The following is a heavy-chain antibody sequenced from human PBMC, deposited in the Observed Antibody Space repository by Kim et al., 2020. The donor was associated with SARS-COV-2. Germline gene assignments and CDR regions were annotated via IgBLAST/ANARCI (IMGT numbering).Heavy chain of an antibody. D-gene: IGHD3-10*01. Sequence: SETLSLTCTVSGGSISSYYWSWIRQPPGKGLEWIGYIYYSGSTNYNPSLKSRVTISVDTSKNQFSLKLSSVTAADTAVYYCARRGREVRGVIIVDYYGMDVWGQGTTVTVSS. CDR1: GGSISSYY. V-gene: IGHV4-59*08. J-gene: IGHJ6*02. CDR3: ARRGREVRGVIIVDYYGMDV. CDR2: IYYSGST.